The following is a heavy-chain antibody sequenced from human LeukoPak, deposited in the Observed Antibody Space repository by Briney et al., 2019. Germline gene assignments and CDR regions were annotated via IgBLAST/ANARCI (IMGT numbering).Heavy chain of an antibody. CDR3: ARAVSGRFDY. D-gene: IGHD6-19*01. J-gene: IGHJ4*02. Sequence: SETLSLTCTVSGGSMSPYHWGWIRQPPGKGLEWTGYIYYSGSTIYNPSLKSRVTISVDTSKNQFSLRLSSVTAADTAIYYCARAVSGRFDYWGQGTPVTVSS. CDR1: GGSMSPYH. CDR2: IYYSGST. V-gene: IGHV4-59*12.